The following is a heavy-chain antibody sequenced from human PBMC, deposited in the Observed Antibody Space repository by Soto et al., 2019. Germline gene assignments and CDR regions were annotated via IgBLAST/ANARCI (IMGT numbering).Heavy chain of an antibody. Sequence: QVQLVESGGGLVKPGGSLRLSCAASGFTFSDYYMSWIRQAPGKGLEWVSYISSSGSTIKYADSVKGRFTISRDNAKNSQYLQMSSLRAEDTAVYYCARARYFDWYGGYGYYFDYWGQGTLVTVSS. CDR2: ISSSGSTI. CDR3: ARARYFDWYGGYGYYFDY. D-gene: IGHD3-9*01. CDR1: GFTFSDYY. J-gene: IGHJ4*02. V-gene: IGHV3-11*01.